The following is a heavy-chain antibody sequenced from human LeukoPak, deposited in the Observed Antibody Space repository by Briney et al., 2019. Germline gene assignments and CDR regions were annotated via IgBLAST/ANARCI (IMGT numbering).Heavy chain of an antibody. CDR1: GGSISSYY. CDR2: VHRSGDT. V-gene: IGHV4-4*07. Sequence: SETLSLTCSVSGGSISSYYWSWIGQPAGKGLEWIGRVHRSGDTNYNPSLKSRLTMSVETSKNQISLRLRSVSAADTAVYYCARDDFEYSVHYGMDVWGQGTTVTVSS. D-gene: IGHD3-9*01. J-gene: IGHJ6*02. CDR3: ARDDFEYSVHYGMDV.